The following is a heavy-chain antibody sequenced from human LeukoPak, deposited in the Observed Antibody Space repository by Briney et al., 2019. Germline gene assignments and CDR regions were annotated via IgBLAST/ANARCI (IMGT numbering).Heavy chain of an antibody. V-gene: IGHV4-30-2*01. Sequence: PSETLSLTCAVSGGSISSGGYSWSWIRQPPGKGLEWIGYIYHSGSTYYNPSLKSRVTISVDRSKNQFSLKLSSVTAADTAVYYCASLDCSSTSCPLYWGQGTLVTVSS. CDR1: GGSISSGGYS. J-gene: IGHJ4*02. CDR3: ASLDCSSTSCPLY. CDR2: IYHSGST. D-gene: IGHD2-2*01.